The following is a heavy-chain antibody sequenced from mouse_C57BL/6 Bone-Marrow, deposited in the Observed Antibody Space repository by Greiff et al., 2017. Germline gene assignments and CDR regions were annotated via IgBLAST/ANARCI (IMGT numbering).Heavy chain of an antibody. CDR1: GFSFNTYA. CDR2: IRSKSNNYAT. V-gene: IGHV10-1*01. J-gene: IGHJ2*01. CDR3: VRAYDYDGYYFDY. D-gene: IGHD2-4*01. Sequence: EVQLQESGGGLVQPKGSLKLSCAASGFSFNTYAMNWVRQAPGQGLEWVARIRSKSNNYATYYADSVKDRFTISRDDSESMLYLQMNNLKTEDTAMYYCVRAYDYDGYYFDYWGQGTTLTVSS.